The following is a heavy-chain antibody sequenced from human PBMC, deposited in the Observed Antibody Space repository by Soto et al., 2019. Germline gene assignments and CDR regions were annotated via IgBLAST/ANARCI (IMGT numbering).Heavy chain of an antibody. CDR3: ARQRAYYYDSSGYSDYYYGMDV. Sequence: GESLKISCKGSGYSFTSYWISWVRQMPGKGLEWMGRIDPSDSYTNYSPSFQGHVTISADKSISTAYLQWGSLKASDTAMYYCARQRAYYYDSSGYSDYYYGMDVWGQGTTVTVSS. J-gene: IGHJ6*02. V-gene: IGHV5-10-1*01. D-gene: IGHD3-22*01. CDR1: GYSFTSYW. CDR2: IDPSDSYT.